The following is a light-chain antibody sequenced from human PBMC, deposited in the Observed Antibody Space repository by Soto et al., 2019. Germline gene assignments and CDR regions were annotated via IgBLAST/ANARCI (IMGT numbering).Light chain of an antibody. Sequence: QSALTQSASASGTPRQRVTISCSGGTSNIGTNAVYWFQLLPGTAPKLLIYYSNHRPSGISDRFSGSKSGTSASLAISGLRPEDEADYYCAAWDDRLRGYVFATGTKVTVL. V-gene: IGLV1-47*01. CDR2: YSN. CDR3: AAWDDRLRGYV. J-gene: IGLJ1*01. CDR1: TSNIGTNA.